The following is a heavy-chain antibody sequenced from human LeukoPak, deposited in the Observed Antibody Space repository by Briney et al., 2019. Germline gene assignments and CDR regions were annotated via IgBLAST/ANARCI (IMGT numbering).Heavy chain of an antibody. CDR1: GGSFGGYY. D-gene: IGHD6-6*01. V-gene: IGHV4-34*01. CDR3: ARVPWYSSSTRRVNWFDP. J-gene: IGHJ5*02. Sequence: SETLSLTCAVYGGSFGGYYWSWIRQPPGKGLEWIGEINHSGSTNYNPSLKSRVTISVDTSKNQFSLKLSSVTAADTAVYYCARVPWYSSSTRRVNWFDPWGQGTLVTVSS. CDR2: INHSGST.